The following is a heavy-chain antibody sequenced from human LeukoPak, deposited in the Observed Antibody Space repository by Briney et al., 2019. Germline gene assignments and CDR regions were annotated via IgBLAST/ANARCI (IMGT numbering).Heavy chain of an antibody. D-gene: IGHD6-13*01. Sequence: GGSLRLSCEGSGFSFSSYWMTWVRQLPGKGLEWVANIKQDGSEKDYVDSVKGRFTISRDNAKNSLYLQMNSLRAEDTAVYYCARGIGSSWYTLYYYYYYMDIWGKGTTVTISS. CDR1: GFSFSSYW. CDR3: ARGIGSSWYTLYYYYYYMDI. V-gene: IGHV3-7*01. J-gene: IGHJ6*03. CDR2: IKQDGSEK.